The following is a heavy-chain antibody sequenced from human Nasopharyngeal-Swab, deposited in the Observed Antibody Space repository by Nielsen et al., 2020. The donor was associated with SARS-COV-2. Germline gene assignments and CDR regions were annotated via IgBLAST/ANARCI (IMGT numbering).Heavy chain of an antibody. V-gene: IGHV1-18*01. CDR2: ISAYNGNT. CDR1: GYTFTSYG. J-gene: IGHJ5*02. Sequence: ASVKVSCKASGYTFTSYGIGWVRQAPGQGLEWMGWISAYNGNTNYAQKLQGRVTMTTDTSTSTAYMELRSLRSDDTAVYYCARAYYDFWSGYHNWFDPWGQGTLVTVSS. CDR3: ARAYYDFWSGYHNWFDP. D-gene: IGHD3-3*01.